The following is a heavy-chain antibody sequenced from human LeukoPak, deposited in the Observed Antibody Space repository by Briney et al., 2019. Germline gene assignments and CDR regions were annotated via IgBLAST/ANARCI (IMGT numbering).Heavy chain of an antibody. Sequence: GGSLRLSCAASGFTFSDHFMAWVRQAPGKGLEGVGRIRKKPNSYTTEYAASVKGRFTFSRDDSKNSLYLQMNSLETEDTAVYYCARVSAITGATDALDFWGQGTMVTVSS. J-gene: IGHJ3*01. CDR2: IRKKPNSYTT. CDR3: ARVSAITGATDALDF. V-gene: IGHV3-72*01. CDR1: GFTFSDHF. D-gene: IGHD1-20*01.